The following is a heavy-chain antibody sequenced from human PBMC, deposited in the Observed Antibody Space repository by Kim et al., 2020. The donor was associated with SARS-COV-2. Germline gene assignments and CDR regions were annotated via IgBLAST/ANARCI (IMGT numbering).Heavy chain of an antibody. D-gene: IGHD3-9*01. V-gene: IGHV4-34*01. J-gene: IGHJ6*01. CDR2: INTSGST. Sequence: ENGALTRPAYGGSFSGYYWSWIRQPPGKGLEWIGEINTSGSTNYNPSLKSRVNISVDTSKNQFSLKLSSVTAADTAVYYCASSTTISHFYYYYYGMDV. CDR3: ASSTTISHFYYYYYGMDV. CDR1: GGSFSGYY.